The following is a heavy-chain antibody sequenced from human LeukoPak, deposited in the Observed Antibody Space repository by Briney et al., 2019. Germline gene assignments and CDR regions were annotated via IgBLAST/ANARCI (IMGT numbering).Heavy chain of an antibody. Sequence: GGSLRLSCAASGFTFSNFWMHWVRQTPGKGLVWVSRINRDGSSTNYVESVKGRFTISRDNAKNTLYLQMNSLRDEDTAVYYCAKDGPEGKRVFDIWGQGTMVTVSS. CDR2: INRDGSST. V-gene: IGHV3-74*01. J-gene: IGHJ3*02. D-gene: IGHD3/OR15-3a*01. CDR3: AKDGPEGKRVFDI. CDR1: GFTFSNFW.